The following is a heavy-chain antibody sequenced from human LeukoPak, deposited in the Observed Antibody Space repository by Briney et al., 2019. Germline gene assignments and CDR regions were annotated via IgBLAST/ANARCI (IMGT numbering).Heavy chain of an antibody. CDR1: GYTFTSYG. CDR3: ARSSSPSARWVVNRYFFDY. V-gene: IGHV1-18*01. CDR2: ISAYNGNT. Sequence: GASVKVSCKASGYTFTSYGISWVRQAPGQGLEWMGWISAYNGNTNYAQKLQGRVTMTADTSTSTAYMELRSLRSDNTAVYYCARSSSPSARWVVNRYFFDYWGQGTLVTVSS. J-gene: IGHJ4*02. D-gene: IGHD4-23*01.